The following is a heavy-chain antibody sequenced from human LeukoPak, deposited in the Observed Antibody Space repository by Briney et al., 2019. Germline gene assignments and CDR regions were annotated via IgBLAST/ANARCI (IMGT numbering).Heavy chain of an antibody. CDR3: ARDGGSGSSWFDP. D-gene: IGHD3-10*01. V-gene: IGHV1-2*02. J-gene: IGHJ5*02. CDR1: GYTFTGYY. Sequence: ASVKVSCKASGYTFTGYYMHWVRQAPGQGLEWMGWINPNSGGTNYAQKFQGRVTMTRDTSISTAYMELSRLRSDDTAVYYCARDGGSGSSWFDPWGQGTLVIVSS. CDR2: INPNSGGT.